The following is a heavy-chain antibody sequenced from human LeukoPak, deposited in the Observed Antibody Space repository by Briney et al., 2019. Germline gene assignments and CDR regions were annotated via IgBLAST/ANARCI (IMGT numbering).Heavy chain of an antibody. CDR3: ARVSSVVTKPSDY. CDR1: GFTFDDYG. J-gene: IGHJ4*02. Sequence: GGSLRLSCAASGFTFDDYGMSWVRQAPGKGLEWVSYISSSGSTIYYADSVKGRFTISRDNAKNSLYLQLNSLGAEDTAVYYCARVSSVVTKPSDYWGQGTLVTVSS. D-gene: IGHD4-17*01. CDR2: ISSSGSTI. V-gene: IGHV3-48*03.